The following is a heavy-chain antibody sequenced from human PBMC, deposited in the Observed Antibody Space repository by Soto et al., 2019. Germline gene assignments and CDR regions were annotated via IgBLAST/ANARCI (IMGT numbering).Heavy chain of an antibody. V-gene: IGHV3-30*18. D-gene: IGHD3-22*01. CDR1: GFTFSSYG. CDR3: AKHGGYGDAFDI. J-gene: IGHJ3*02. CDR2: ISYDGSNK. Sequence: GGSLRLSCAASGFTFSSYGMHWVRQAPGKGLEWVAVISYDGSNKYYADSVKGRFTISRDNSKNTLYLQMNSLRAEDTAVYYCAKHGGYGDAFDIWRQGTMVTVSS.